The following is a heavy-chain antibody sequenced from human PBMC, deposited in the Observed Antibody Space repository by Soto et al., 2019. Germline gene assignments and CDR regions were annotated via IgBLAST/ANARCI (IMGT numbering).Heavy chain of an antibody. Sequence: QVQLVESGGGLVKPGGSLRLSCAASGFTFSDYYMNWLRQAPGKGLEWVSYITSSGRTTYYGDSVKGRSTISRDNTKNSLYMQMNSLRAEDTAVYCCARGLGVVLEHSGSPLSYYGMDVWGQGTTVTVSS. CDR1: GFTFSDYY. CDR2: ITSSGRTT. J-gene: IGHJ6*02. D-gene: IGHD6-25*01. CDR3: ARGLGVVLEHSGSPLSYYGMDV. V-gene: IGHV3-11*01.